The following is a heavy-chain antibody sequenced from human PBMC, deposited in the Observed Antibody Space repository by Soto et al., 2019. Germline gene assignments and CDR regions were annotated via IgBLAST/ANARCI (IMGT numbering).Heavy chain of an antibody. J-gene: IGHJ4*02. V-gene: IGHV4-39*01. Sequence: QLQLQESGPGLVKPSETLSLTCTVSGGSISSSSYYWGWIRQPPGKGLEWIGSIYYSGSTYSNPSLKSRVTISVDTSKNQFSLKLSSVTAAETAVYYCAGQPNGYSGYDSDYWGQGTLVTVSS. D-gene: IGHD5-12*01. CDR2: IYYSGST. CDR1: GGSISSSSYY. CDR3: AGQPNGYSGYDSDY.